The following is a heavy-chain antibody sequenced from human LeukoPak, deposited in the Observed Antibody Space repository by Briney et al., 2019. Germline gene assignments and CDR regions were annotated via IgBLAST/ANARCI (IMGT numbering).Heavy chain of an antibody. J-gene: IGHJ6*02. Sequence: PSEPLSLTSAASVGSISSGNWWTWVRQPPGKGLEWIGEIYHNGTLNYNPSLKSRVTISADSFKNHFSLKLTSVTAADTAVYYCATAPILRGEGGEHYKYGMDVWGQGTTVIVSS. CDR2: IYHNGTL. V-gene: IGHV4-4*02. D-gene: IGHD2-2*02. CDR1: VGSISSGNW. CDR3: ATAPILRGEGGEHYKYGMDV.